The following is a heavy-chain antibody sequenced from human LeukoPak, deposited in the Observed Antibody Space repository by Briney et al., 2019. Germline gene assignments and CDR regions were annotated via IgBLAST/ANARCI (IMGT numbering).Heavy chain of an antibody. D-gene: IGHD3-22*01. J-gene: IGHJ4*02. V-gene: IGHV4-39*01. CDR3: PRKSYHSSGYYYGKIRYFDY. CDR2: IYYSGKT. Sequence: SETLSLTCTVSGASITSSSYSWGWIRQPPGKGLELIGRIYYSGKTYYNRSVKRRVAISLDTSKNLLSLALTSVTPPYTAVCYCPRKSYHSSGYYYGKIRYFDYWGQGTLVTVSS. CDR1: GASITSSSYS.